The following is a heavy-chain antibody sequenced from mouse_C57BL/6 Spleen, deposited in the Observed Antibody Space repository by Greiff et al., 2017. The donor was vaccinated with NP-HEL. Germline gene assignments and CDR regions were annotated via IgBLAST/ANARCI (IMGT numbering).Heavy chain of an antibody. J-gene: IGHJ4*01. CDR3: ARGLGPGAMDY. Sequence: VMLVESGAELARPGASVKLSCKASGYTFTSYGISWVKQRTGQGLEWIGEIYPRSGNTYYNEKFKGKATLTADKSSSTAYMELRSLTSEDSAVYFCARGLGPGAMDYWGQGTSVTVSS. V-gene: IGHV1-81*01. CDR2: IYPRSGNT. D-gene: IGHD4-1*01. CDR1: GYTFTSYG.